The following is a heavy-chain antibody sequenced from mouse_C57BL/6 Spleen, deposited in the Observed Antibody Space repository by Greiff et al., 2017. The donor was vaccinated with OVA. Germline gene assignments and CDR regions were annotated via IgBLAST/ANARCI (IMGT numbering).Heavy chain of an antibody. J-gene: IGHJ2*01. CDR3: TRYYYGSSYCFDD. CDR2: INPGNSDT. Sequence: VQLQQSGTVLARPGASVKMSCKASGYTFTSYWMHWVKQRHGQGLEWIGAINPGNSDTSYNQKFKGKAQLTVVTSASTACLELRSLTNEDSSDYYCTRYYYGSSYCFDDWGKGTTLTVSS. CDR1: GYTFTSYW. D-gene: IGHD1-1*01. V-gene: IGHV1-5*01.